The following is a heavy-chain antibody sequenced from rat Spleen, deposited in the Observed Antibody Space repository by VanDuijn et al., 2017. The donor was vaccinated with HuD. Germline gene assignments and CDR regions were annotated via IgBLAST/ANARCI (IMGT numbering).Heavy chain of an antibody. CDR2: ISYDGGST. CDR1: GFTFSNYG. D-gene: IGHD1-7*01. Sequence: EVQLVESGGGLVQPGRSMKLSCAASGFTFSNYGMAWVRQAPKKGLEWVAYISYDGGSTYYRDPVKGRFTISRDNAKSTLYLQMDSLRSEDTATYYCTTEMGMTPGYWGQGVMVTVSS. V-gene: IGHV5-20*01. J-gene: IGHJ2*01. CDR3: TTEMGMTPGY.